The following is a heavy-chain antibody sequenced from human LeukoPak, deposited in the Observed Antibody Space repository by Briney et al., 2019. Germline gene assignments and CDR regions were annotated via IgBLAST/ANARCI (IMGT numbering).Heavy chain of an antibody. D-gene: IGHD1-14*01. CDR1: RFTFNSYG. J-gene: IGHJ4*02. CDR2: ISSSSSTI. CDR3: ARQLTAYDGGY. V-gene: IGHV3-48*01. Sequence: GGSLTLSCAASRFTFNSYGMNWVRQAPGKGLEWVSYISSSSSTIYYADSVKGRFTISRDNAKNSLYLQMNSLRADDTAVYYCARQLTAYDGGYWGQGTLVTVSS.